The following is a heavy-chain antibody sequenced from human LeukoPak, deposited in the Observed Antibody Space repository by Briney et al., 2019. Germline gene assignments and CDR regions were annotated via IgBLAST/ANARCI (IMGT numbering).Heavy chain of an antibody. D-gene: IGHD1-26*01. J-gene: IGHJ4*02. CDR3: ARADYRGNYLVY. Sequence: GGSLRLSCAASGFTFSNYVMSWVRQAPGKGLEWVSTVSSGGGSTYYADSVKGRFTISRDNAKNPLYLQMNSLRAEDTAVYYCARADYRGNYLVYWGQGTLVTVSS. CDR1: GFTFSNYV. CDR2: VSSGGGST. V-gene: IGHV3-23*01.